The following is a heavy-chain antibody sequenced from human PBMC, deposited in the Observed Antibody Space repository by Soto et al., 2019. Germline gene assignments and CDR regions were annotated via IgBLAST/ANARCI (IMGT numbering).Heavy chain of an antibody. J-gene: IGHJ6*02. CDR1: GGSISSGGYY. Sequence: QVQLQESGPGLVKPSQTLSLTCTVSGGSISSGGYYWSWIRQHPGKGLEWIGYIYYSGSTYYNPSLKRRVTLSVDTSKNHCSLMLSSVTAADTAVYYCASGGRRSPGMDVWGQGTTVTVSS. CDR3: ASGGRRSPGMDV. CDR2: IYYSGST. V-gene: IGHV4-31*03. D-gene: IGHD3-10*01.